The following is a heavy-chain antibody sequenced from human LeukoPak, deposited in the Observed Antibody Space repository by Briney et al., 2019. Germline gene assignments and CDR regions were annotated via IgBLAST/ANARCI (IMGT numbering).Heavy chain of an antibody. CDR3: TKDRQGPNQYHMDV. J-gene: IGHJ6*03. Sequence: GGARRLSCAASGFTFSSLGMSWVRQAPGRGPEWMANINQDGGTTYYVASVKGRFTISRDNANNSLSLQMSSLRAEDTAVYYCTKDRQGPNQYHMDVWGKGTTVTVSS. CDR1: GFTFSSLG. V-gene: IGHV3-7*01. CDR2: INQDGGTT.